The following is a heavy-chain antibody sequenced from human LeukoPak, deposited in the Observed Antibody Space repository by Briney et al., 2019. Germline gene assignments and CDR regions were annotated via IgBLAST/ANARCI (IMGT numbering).Heavy chain of an antibody. CDR2: IYYSGST. V-gene: IGHV4-31*03. Sequence: PSETLSLTCTVSGGSISSGGYYWSWIRQHPGKGLEWIAYIYYSGSTYYNPSLKSRVTISVDTSKNQFSLKLSSVTAADTAVYYCARADSSGSDYWGQGTLVTVSS. CDR3: ARADSSGSDY. CDR1: GGSISSGGYY. D-gene: IGHD6-6*01. J-gene: IGHJ4*02.